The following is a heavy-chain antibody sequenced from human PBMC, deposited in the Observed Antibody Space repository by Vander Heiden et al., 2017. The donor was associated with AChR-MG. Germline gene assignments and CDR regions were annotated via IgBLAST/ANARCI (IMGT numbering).Heavy chain of an antibody. CDR3: PRDGGYSRRVFYFDL. CDR2: ISYDGSNK. Sequence: QVQLVESGGGVVRPGRSLRLAGPASGVTSTCYAMHWVRQAPGKGLELVAVISYDGSNKYYADSVKGRFTISRDNSKNTLYLQMNSLRAEDTAVYYCPRDGGYSRRVFYFDLWGRGTLVTVSS. CDR1: GVTSTCYA. J-gene: IGHJ2*01. D-gene: IGHD6-13*01. V-gene: IGHV3-30-3*01.